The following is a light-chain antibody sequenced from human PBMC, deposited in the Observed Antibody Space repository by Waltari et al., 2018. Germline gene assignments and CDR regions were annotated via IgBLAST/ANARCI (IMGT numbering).Light chain of an antibody. CDR1: QSVSRT. V-gene: IGKV3-20*01. CDR3: QKYGTLPAT. J-gene: IGKJ1*01. CDR2: DAS. Sequence: EIVLTQSPGTLSLSPGERATLSCMASQSVSRTLAWYQQKPGQATRLLIYDASTRATGIPDRFSGSGSGTDFSLTISRLEPEDFAVYYCQKYGTLPATFGQGTKVEIK.